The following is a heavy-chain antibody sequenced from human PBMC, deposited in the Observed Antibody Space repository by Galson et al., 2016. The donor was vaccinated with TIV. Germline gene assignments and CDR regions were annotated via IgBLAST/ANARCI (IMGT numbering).Heavy chain of an antibody. CDR3: AKVDYYDSSDNIYWYFDL. Sequence: SLRLSCAASGFSVSDNYINWVRQAPGKGLEWVSIFSNSDYTNYADSVKGRFTISRDNSKNTVYLHMNSLRAEDTAVYFCAKVDYYDSSDNIYWYFDLWGRGTLVTVSS. CDR1: GFSVSDNY. CDR2: FSNSDYT. V-gene: IGHV3-53*01. D-gene: IGHD3-22*01. J-gene: IGHJ2*01.